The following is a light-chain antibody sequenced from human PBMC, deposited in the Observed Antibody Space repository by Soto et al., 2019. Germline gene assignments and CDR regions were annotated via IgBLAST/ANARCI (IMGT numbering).Light chain of an antibody. CDR1: QSVHSY. CDR2: DAS. V-gene: IGKV3-11*01. Sequence: IVLTQSAATVSLSPGERASLSCRASQSVHSYLAWYQQKPGQAPRLLIYDASTRATGIPARFSGRGSGTDFTLTISSLEPEDFAVYYCQHRSNWPLTFGGGTKVDIK. CDR3: QHRSNWPLT. J-gene: IGKJ4*01.